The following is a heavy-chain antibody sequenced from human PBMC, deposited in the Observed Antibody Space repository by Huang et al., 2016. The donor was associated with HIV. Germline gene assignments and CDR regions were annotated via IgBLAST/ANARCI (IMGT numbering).Heavy chain of an antibody. CDR2: QSGDT. J-gene: IGHJ3*02. Sequence: QSGDTKSNPSLRSRVTMSVDTSKNQLSLRLTSVTAADTAVYYCGREDRNAFDIWGQGIMVIVSS. CDR3: GREDRNAFDI. V-gene: IGHV4-4*06.